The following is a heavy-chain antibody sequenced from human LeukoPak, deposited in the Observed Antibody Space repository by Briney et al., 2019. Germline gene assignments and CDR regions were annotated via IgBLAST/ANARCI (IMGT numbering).Heavy chain of an antibody. D-gene: IGHD1-1*01. V-gene: IGHV3-21*01. J-gene: IGHJ3*02. CDR1: GFIFSNSA. CDR3: ASEQLGHDAFDM. CDR2: ISSSSSHI. Sequence: GGSLRLSCAASGFIFSNSAMSWVRQAPGKGLEWVSSISSSSSHIYYADSVKGRFTISRDNAKNSLYLQMNSLRAEDTAVYYCASEQLGHDAFDMWGQGTRVTVSS.